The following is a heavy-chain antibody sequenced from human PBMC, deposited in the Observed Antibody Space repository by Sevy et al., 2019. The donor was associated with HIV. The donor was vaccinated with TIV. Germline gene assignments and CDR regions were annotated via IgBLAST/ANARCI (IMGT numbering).Heavy chain of an antibody. CDR1: GFTFRTYG. J-gene: IGHJ4*02. V-gene: IGHV3-33*08. Sequence: GGSLRLSCAASGFTFRTYGMHWVRQAPGKGLEWVPVMWFDGSNTYYADSVKGRFTISRDIAKNTLHLQMNSLRAEDTAVYYCARDLEFYDYGDYGPAFMPDYWGQGTLVTVSS. CDR2: MWFDGSNT. D-gene: IGHD4-17*01. CDR3: ARDLEFYDYGDYGPAFMPDY.